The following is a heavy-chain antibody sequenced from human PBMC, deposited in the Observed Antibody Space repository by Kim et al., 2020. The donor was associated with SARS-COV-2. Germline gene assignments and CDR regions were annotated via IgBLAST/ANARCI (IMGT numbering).Heavy chain of an antibody. V-gene: IGHV4-34*01. CDR2: INHSGST. D-gene: IGHD3-16*01. CDR3: ARKYRRRGSGGWFDP. J-gene: IGHJ5*02. CDR1: GGSFSGYY. Sequence: SETLSLTCAVYGGSFSGYYWSWIRQPPGKGLEWIGEINHSGSTNYNPSLKSRVTISVDTSKNQFSLKLSSVTAADTAVYYCARKYRRRGSGGWFDPWGQGTLVTVSS.